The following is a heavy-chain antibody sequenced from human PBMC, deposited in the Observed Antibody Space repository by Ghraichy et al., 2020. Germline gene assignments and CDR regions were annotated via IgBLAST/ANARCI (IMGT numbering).Heavy chain of an antibody. D-gene: IGHD3-3*01. CDR1: GFTFSSYA. Sequence: LSLTCAASGFTFSSYAMTWVRQAPGKGLEWVSSISGSGGRTYYADSVKGRFTISRDNSKNTLFLQMNSLGAEDTAVYYCAKGLGDFWSGYPNWFDPWGQGTLVTVSS. CDR3: AKGLGDFWSGYPNWFDP. V-gene: IGHV3-23*01. J-gene: IGHJ5*02. CDR2: ISGSGGRT.